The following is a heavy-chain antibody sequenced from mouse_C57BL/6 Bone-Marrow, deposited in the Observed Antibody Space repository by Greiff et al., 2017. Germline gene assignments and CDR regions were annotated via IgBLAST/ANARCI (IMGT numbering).Heavy chain of an antibody. CDR2: IDPSDSYA. V-gene: IGHV1-50*01. CDR1: GYTFTSYW. Sequence: VQLQQSGAELVKPGASVKLSCKASGYTFTSYWMQWVKQRPGQSLEWIGEIDPSDSYANYNQKFKGKATLTVDTSPSTAYMQLSSLTSEDSAVYYCARSNYDYWGQGTTLTVSS. D-gene: IGHD2-5*01. CDR3: ARSNYDY. J-gene: IGHJ2*01.